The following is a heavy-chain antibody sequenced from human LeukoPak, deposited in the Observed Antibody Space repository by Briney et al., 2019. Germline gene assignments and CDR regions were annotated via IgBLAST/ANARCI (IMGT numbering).Heavy chain of an antibody. D-gene: IGHD6-19*01. J-gene: IGHJ5*02. V-gene: IGHV3-30-3*01. CDR3: AREPLYNNGWQRHFDP. Sequence: GRSLRLSCAASGFTFSSYAVHWVRQAPGKGLEWVAVVSYDGSNKYYADSVKGRFTISRDNSKNTLYLQMNSLRAEDTAVYYCAREPLYNNGWQRHFDPWGQGTLVTVSS. CDR2: VSYDGSNK. CDR1: GFTFSSYA.